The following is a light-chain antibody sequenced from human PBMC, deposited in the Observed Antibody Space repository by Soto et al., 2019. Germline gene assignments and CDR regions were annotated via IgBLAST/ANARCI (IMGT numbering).Light chain of an antibody. V-gene: IGLV2-8*01. CDR1: SSDIGDTHY. J-gene: IGLJ1*01. CDR3: SSYAGRDTVV. CDR2: EVS. Sequence: QSALAQPPSASGSPGQSVTVSCTGTSSDIGDTHYVSWYQQHPGKAPKLMVYEVSKRPSGVPDRFSGSKSGNTASLTVSGLLAEDVGDYYYSSYAGRDTVVFGSGTKVTVL.